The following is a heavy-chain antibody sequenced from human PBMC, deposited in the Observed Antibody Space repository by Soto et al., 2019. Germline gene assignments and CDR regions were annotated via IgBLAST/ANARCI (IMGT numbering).Heavy chain of an antibody. CDR2: IHYSGST. V-gene: IGHV4-59*01. J-gene: IGHJ5*02. CDR1: DRSLSDYY. Sequence: PSETLDITCTISDRSLSDYYWTWIRQPPGKGLEWIGYIHYSGSTNYNPSLKSRVTISVDTSKNQFSLKLRSVTAADTAMYHCARGGIAARKGRWFDPWGHGATVTGSS. D-gene: IGHD6-6*01. CDR3: ARGGIAARKGRWFDP.